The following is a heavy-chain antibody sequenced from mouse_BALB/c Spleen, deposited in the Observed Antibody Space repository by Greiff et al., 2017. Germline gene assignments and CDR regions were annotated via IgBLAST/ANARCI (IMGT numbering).Heavy chain of an antibody. CDR2: IYPGNVNT. J-gene: IGHJ2*01. D-gene: IGHD2-3*01. Sequence: QVQLKQSGPELVKPGASVRISCKASGYTFTSYYIHWVKQRPGQGLEWIGWIYPGNVNTKYNEKFKGKATLTADKSSSTAYMQLSSLTSEDSAVYFCARGYDGYYLDDWGQGTTLTVSS. V-gene: IGHV1S56*01. CDR1: GYTFTSYY. CDR3: ARGYDGYYLDD.